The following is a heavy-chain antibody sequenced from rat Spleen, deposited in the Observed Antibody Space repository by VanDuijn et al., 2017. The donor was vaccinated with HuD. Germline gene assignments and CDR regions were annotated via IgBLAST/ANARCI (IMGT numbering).Heavy chain of an antibody. CDR2: ISYEGSST. CDR3: ARGDYFDY. V-gene: IGHV5-22*01. CDR1: GFTFSNYY. Sequence: EVQLLESGGGLVQPGRSMRLSCAASGFTFSNYYMAWVRQAPTKGLEWVASISYEGSSTYYGDSVKGRFTISRDNAKSTLYLQMNSLRSEDTATYYCARGDYFDYWGQGVMVTVSS. J-gene: IGHJ2*01.